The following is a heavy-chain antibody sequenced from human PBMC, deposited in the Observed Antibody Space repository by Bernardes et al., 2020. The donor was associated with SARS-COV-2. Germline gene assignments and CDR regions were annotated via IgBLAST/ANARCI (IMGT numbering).Heavy chain of an antibody. CDR1: GFTFSTAA. V-gene: IGHV3-23*01. CDR3: AKEVPANDY. CDR2: ISIGGTNT. D-gene: IGHD2-2*01. J-gene: IGHJ4*02. Sequence: GSLRLSCAVSGFTFSTAAMSWVRQAPGKGLEWVSGISIGGTNTYYADSVMGRFTISGDYSKNTLYLQMNSLSAEDTGIYYCAKEVPANDYWGQGTLVTVSS.